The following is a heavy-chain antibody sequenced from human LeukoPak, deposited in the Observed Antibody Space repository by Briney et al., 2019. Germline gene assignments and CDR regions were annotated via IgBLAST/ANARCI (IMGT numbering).Heavy chain of an antibody. D-gene: IGHD4-11*01. CDR2: TYYRSKWFN. CDR1: GDSVSSNSAA. J-gene: IGHJ5*02. CDR3: ARFTLRNSPSEEP. V-gene: IGHV6-1*01. Sequence: SQTLSLTCAISGDSVSSNSAAWNWIRQSPSRGLEWLGRTYYRSKWFNDYAVSVKSRITFNPDTSKNQFSLQLNSVTPEDTAVYYCARFTLRNSPSEEPWGQGTLVTVSS.